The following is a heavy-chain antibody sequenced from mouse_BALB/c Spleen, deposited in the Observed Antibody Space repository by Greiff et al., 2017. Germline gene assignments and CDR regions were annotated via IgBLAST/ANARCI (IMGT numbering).Heavy chain of an antibody. D-gene: IGHD1-1*01. CDR3: GGSSYRNYYAMDY. CDR1: GYTFTSYW. J-gene: IGHJ4*01. CDR2: IYPGNSDT. V-gene: IGHV1-5*01. Sequence: VQLQQSGTVLARPGASVKMSCKASGYTFTSYWMHWVKQRPGQGLEWIGAIYPGNSDTSYNQKFKGKAKLTAVTSTSTAYMELSSLTNEDSAVYYCGGSSYRNYYAMDYWGQGTSVTVSS.